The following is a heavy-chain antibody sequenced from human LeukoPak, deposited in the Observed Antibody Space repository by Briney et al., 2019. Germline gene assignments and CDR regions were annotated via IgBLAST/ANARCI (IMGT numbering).Heavy chain of an antibody. D-gene: IGHD3-22*01. Sequence: GASVRVSCKASGYTFASYDINWVRQATGQGLEWMGWMNPNSGNTGYAQKFQGRVTITRNTSISTAYMELSSLRSEDTAVYYCARGGSSGPYDFDHWGQGTLVTVSS. CDR1: GYTFASYD. CDR3: ARGGSSGPYDFDH. V-gene: IGHV1-8*03. CDR2: MNPNSGNT. J-gene: IGHJ4*02.